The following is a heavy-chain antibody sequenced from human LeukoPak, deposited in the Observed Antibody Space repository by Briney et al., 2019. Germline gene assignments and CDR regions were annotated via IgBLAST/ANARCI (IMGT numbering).Heavy chain of an antibody. D-gene: IGHD3-10*01. CDR1: VFTFSIYA. Sequence: GGSLRLSCTASVFTFSIYAMSWVRQAPGRGLEWVSAITSSGDTTFYADSVRGRFTISRDNSKNTLYLQMSSLRAGDTAVFYCAKDRPNYFGSNGHYYRRNGDSWGQGTLVTVSS. CDR3: AKDRPNYFGSNGHYYRRNGDS. CDR2: ITSSGDTT. J-gene: IGHJ5*01. V-gene: IGHV3-23*01.